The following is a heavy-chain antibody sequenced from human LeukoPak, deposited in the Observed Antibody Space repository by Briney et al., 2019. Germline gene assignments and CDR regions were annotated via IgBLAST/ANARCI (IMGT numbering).Heavy chain of an antibody. CDR1: GFTFCDAR. D-gene: IGHD2-2*01. CDR2: VKSKVHGGTT. V-gene: IGHV3-15*01. CDR3: SGHMTSADY. J-gene: IGHJ4*02. Sequence: GGSLRLSCAASGFTFCDARLMWLPQAPGKGSVWVARVKSKVHGGTTEYAAPVHGRFTISRDDSESKLFLQMNSLKTEDTGVYYCSGHMTSADYWGQGTLVTVSS.